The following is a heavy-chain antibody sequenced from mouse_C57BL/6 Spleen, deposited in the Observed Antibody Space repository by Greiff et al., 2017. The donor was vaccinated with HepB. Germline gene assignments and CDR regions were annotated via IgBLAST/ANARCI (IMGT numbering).Heavy chain of an antibody. CDR2: IYPRSGNT. J-gene: IGHJ2*01. CDR3: ARYSLSNYGFDY. D-gene: IGHD2-5*01. CDR1: GYTFTSSG. V-gene: IGHV1-81*01. Sequence: QVQLQQSGAELARPGASVKLSCKASGYTFTSSGISWVKQRTGQGLEWIGEIYPRSGNTYYNEKFKGKATLTADKSSSTAYMELRSLTSEDSAVYFGARYSLSNYGFDYWGQGTTLTVSS.